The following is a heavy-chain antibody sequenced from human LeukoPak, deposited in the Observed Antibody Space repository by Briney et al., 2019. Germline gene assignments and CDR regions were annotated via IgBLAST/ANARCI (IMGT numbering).Heavy chain of an antibody. CDR3: ARRLTQYDCFDP. Sequence: SQNLSLTCAISGDSVSSNSVTWHWIRQSPSRGLEWLGRTYYRSTWYNDYAVSVRGRITVNPDTSKNQFSLHLNSVTPEDTAVYYCARRLTQYDCFDPWGQGILVTVSS. V-gene: IGHV6-1*01. J-gene: IGHJ5*02. CDR1: GDSVSSNSVT. D-gene: IGHD2-2*01. CDR2: TYYRSTWYN.